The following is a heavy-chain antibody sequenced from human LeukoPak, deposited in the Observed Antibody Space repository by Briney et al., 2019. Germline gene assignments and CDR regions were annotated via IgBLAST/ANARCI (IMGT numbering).Heavy chain of an antibody. CDR2: INKSESS. J-gene: IGHJ6*03. Sequence: KPSETLSLTCAVYGGSLSAYYWSGIRQSPGKGLEWIGEINKSESSNYNPSLKSRVTISVDTSKHQVSLQLSSVTAADTAVYYCARGRYSNWERYYDMDVWGKGATVTVSS. CDR3: ARGRYSNWERYYDMDV. V-gene: IGHV4-34*01. D-gene: IGHD4-11*01. CDR1: GGSLSAYY.